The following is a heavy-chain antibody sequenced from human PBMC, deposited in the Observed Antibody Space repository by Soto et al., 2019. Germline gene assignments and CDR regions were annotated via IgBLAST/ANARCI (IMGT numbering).Heavy chain of an antibody. J-gene: IGHJ4*02. D-gene: IGHD4-4*01. Sequence: QVQLVQSGAEVKKPGSSVKVSCKASGGTFSSYAISWVRQAPGQGLEWMGGIIPIFGTADYAQKFQGRVTITAHASTSAAYMELSSLRSEDTAVSYCARDGGVYDYSPFDYWGQGTLVTVSS. CDR1: GGTFSSYA. V-gene: IGHV1-69*12. CDR3: ARDGGVYDYSPFDY. CDR2: IIPIFGTA.